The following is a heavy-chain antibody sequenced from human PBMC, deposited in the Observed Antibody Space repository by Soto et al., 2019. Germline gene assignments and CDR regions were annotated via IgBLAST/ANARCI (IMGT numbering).Heavy chain of an antibody. CDR1: GYTFTSYG. Sequence: GASVKVSCKASGYTFTSYGISWVRQAPGQGLEWMGWISAYNGNTNCAQKLQGRVTMTTDTSTSTAYMELRSLRSDDTAVYYCARVYEWELRRRAFDIWGQGTMVTVSS. CDR3: ARVYEWELRRRAFDI. D-gene: IGHD1-26*01. CDR2: ISAYNGNT. J-gene: IGHJ3*02. V-gene: IGHV1-18*01.